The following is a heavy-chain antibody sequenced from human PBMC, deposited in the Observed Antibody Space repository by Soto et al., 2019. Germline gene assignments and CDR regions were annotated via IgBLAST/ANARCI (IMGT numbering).Heavy chain of an antibody. J-gene: IGHJ3*02. V-gene: IGHV3-21*01. CDR3: AREVAAAYDAFDI. Sequence: GGSLRLSCGASGFTFSSYSMNWVRQAPGKGLEWVSSISSSSSYIYYADSVKCRFTISRDNAKNSLYLQMNSLRAEDTAVYYCAREVAAAYDAFDIWGQGTMFTVS. D-gene: IGHD6-13*01. CDR2: ISSSSSYI. CDR1: GFTFSSYS.